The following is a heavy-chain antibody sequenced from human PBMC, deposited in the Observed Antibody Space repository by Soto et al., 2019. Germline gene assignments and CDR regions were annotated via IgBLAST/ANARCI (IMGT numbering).Heavy chain of an antibody. J-gene: IGHJ5*02. V-gene: IGHV1-46*01. D-gene: IGHD2-21*01. Sequence: ASVKVSCKASGYIFSGYYIHWVRQVPGQGLEWMGIINPSGGTTIYAQEFQGRVTMTRDTTTSTVYMELSKLRSEDTAMYYCAGADCGGAGLNNGLAPWGKETLVTVSS. CDR1: GYIFSGYY. CDR2: INPSGGTT. CDR3: AGADCGGAGLNNGLAP.